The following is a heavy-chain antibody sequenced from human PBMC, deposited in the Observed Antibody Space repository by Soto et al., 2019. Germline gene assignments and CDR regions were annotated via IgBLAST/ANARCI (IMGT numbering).Heavy chain of an antibody. D-gene: IGHD3-10*01. CDR2: ISGFNGQT. CDR3: ARVDPRGVAVVRDY. CDR1: GNAFASHC. V-gene: IGHV1-18*01. Sequence: GASVEVSCKASGNAFASHCFSWVRQAPGQGLEWMGWISGFNGQTNYALKFQGRVTLTTDTSTSTAYMELRSLRSDDTAVYFCARVDPRGVAVVRDYWGQGTLVTVSS. J-gene: IGHJ4*02.